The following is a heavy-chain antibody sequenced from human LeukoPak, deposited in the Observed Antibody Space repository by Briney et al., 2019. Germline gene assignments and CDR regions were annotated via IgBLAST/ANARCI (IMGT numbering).Heavy chain of an antibody. CDR3: ARGPPLTYDHTPEGYYHYYMDI. CDR1: GGTFGSFA. CDR2: IIPIFATT. D-gene: IGHD1-14*01. V-gene: IGHV1-69*13. Sequence: SVKVSCKTSGGTFGSFAIAWLRQAPGQGLEWMGGIIPIFATTNYAQEFQGRVSITADEFTSTVYMELTSLRSDDTGVYYCARGPPLTYDHTPEGYYHYYMDIWGKGTTIIISS. J-gene: IGHJ6*03.